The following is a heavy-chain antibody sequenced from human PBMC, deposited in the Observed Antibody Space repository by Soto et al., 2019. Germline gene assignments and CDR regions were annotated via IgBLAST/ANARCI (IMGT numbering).Heavy chain of an antibody. Sequence: VQLVESGGALVQPGGSLRLSCAASGFTVSSDYMSWVRQAPGKGLEWVSVIYSGGSTYYADSVKGRFTISRDNSKNTVYLQMNNLRAEDTAVYYCARDGGFCSSTSCYRPFDYWGQGTLVTVSS. D-gene: IGHD2-2*02. CDR1: GFTVSSDY. CDR2: IYSGGST. J-gene: IGHJ4*02. CDR3: ARDGGFCSSTSCYRPFDY. V-gene: IGHV3-66*01.